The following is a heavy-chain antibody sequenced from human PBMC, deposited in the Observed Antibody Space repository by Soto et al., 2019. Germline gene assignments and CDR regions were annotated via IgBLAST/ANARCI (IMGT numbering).Heavy chain of an antibody. CDR2: IYHSGST. CDR1: GGSISSSNW. D-gene: IGHD3-3*01. J-gene: IGHJ6*02. CDR3: ARGGRGYDFWSGYRYGMDV. Sequence: PSETLSLTCAVSGGSISSSNWWSWVRQPPGKGLEWIGEIYHSGSTNYNPPLKSRVTISVDKSKNQFSLKLSSVTAADTAVYYCARGGRGYDFWSGYRYGMDVWGQGTTVTVSS. V-gene: IGHV4-4*02.